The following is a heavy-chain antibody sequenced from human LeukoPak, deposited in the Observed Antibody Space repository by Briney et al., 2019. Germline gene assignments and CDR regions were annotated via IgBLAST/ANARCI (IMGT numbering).Heavy chain of an antibody. V-gene: IGHV3-48*04. CDR1: GFTFSSYS. J-gene: IGHJ2*01. CDR2: ISSSGSTI. Sequence: GGSLRLSCAASGFTFSSYSMNWVRQAPGKGLEGVSYISSSGSTIYYADSVKGRFTISRDNAKNSLFLQMNSLRAEDTAVYYCARTHCGDLGSDWYFDLWGRGTLVTVSS. CDR3: ARTHCGDLGSDWYFDL. D-gene: IGHD4-17*01.